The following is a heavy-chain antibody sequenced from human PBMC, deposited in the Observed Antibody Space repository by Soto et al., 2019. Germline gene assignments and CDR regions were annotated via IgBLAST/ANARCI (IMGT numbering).Heavy chain of an antibody. D-gene: IGHD5-18*01. J-gene: IGHJ4*02. V-gene: IGHV1-2*04. Sequence: ASVKVSCKASGYTFTGYYMHWVRQAPGQGLEWMGWINPNSGGTNYAQKFQGWVTMTRDTSISTAYMELSRLRSDDTAVYYCARDSRGDSYGYGTFDYWGQGTLVTVSP. CDR2: INPNSGGT. CDR3: ARDSRGDSYGYGTFDY. CDR1: GYTFTGYY.